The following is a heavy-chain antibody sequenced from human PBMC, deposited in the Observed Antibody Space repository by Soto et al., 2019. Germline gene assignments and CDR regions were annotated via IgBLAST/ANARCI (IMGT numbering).Heavy chain of an antibody. CDR3: ARGHYGMDV. V-gene: IGHV3-7*05. CDR1: GFTFSDYW. Sequence: GGSLRLSCAASGFTFSDYWMTWVRQAPGKGLEWVANINQAGGEIYYVDPVKGRFTISRDNAKNSLYLQMNSLRAEDTAVYYCARGHYGMDVWGQGTTVTVSS. CDR2: INQAGGEI. J-gene: IGHJ6*02.